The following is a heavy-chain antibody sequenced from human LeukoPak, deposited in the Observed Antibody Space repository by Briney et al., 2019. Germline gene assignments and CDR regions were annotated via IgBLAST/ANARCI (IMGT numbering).Heavy chain of an antibody. CDR3: ARAPYYYDSSGYYYGYFDY. CDR2: IYYSGST. CDR1: GGSISSSSYY. V-gene: IGHV4-39*07. J-gene: IGHJ4*02. D-gene: IGHD3-22*01. Sequence: SETLSLTCTVSGGSISSSSYYWGWIRQPPGKGLEWIGSIYYSGSTYYNPSLKSRVTISVDTSKNQFSLKLSSVTAADTAVYYCARAPYYYDSSGYYYGYFDYWGQGTLVTVSS.